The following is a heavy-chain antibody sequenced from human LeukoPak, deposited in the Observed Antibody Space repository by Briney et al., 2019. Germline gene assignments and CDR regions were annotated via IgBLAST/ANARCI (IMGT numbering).Heavy chain of an antibody. CDR1: GFTFSDYY. J-gene: IGHJ3*02. D-gene: IGHD4-11*01. CDR3: ASSDTDSRHDAFDI. CDR2: ISSSGSTI. Sequence: GGSLRLSCAASGFTFSDYYMSWIRQAPGKGLEWVSYISSSGSTIYYADSVKGRFTISRDNAKNSLYLQMNSLRAEDTTVYYCASSDTDSRHDAFDIWGQGTMVTVSS. V-gene: IGHV3-11*04.